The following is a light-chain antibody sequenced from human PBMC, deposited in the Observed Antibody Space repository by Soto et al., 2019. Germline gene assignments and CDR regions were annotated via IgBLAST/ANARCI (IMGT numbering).Light chain of an antibody. CDR2: EVT. CDR1: SSDIGAYNY. CDR3: FSYAGDSTWV. Sequence: QSVLTQPASVSGSPGQSITISCTGSSSDIGAYNYVSWFQQYPGKAPKLIIFEVTKRPSGISNRFSGSKSGSTASLTISGLQAEDEADYFCFSYAGDSTWVFGGGTKVTV. V-gene: IGLV2-23*02. J-gene: IGLJ3*02.